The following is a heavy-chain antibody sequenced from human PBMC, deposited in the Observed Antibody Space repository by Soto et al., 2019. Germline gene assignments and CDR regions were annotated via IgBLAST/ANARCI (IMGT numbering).Heavy chain of an antibody. V-gene: IGHV3-30*18. Sequence: QVQLVESGGGVVQPGRSLRLCCAASGFTFSSYGMHWVRQAPGKGLEWVAVISYDGSNKYYADSVKGRFTISRDNSKNTLYLQMNSLRAEDTAVYYCAKGLVLLTPDYWGQGTLVTVSS. CDR1: GFTFSSYG. CDR3: AKGLVLLTPDY. J-gene: IGHJ4*02. CDR2: ISYDGSNK. D-gene: IGHD2-15*01.